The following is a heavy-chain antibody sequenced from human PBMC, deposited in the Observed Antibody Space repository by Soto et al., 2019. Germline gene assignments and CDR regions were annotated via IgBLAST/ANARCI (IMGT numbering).Heavy chain of an antibody. CDR3: ARGYCSGGSCDLTIKYNWFDP. V-gene: IGHV1-18*01. J-gene: IGHJ5*02. CDR1: GYTFTSYG. CDR2: ISAYNGNT. D-gene: IGHD2-15*01. Sequence: ASVKVSCKASGYTFTSYGISWVRQAPGQGLEWMGWISAYNGNTNYAQKLQGRVTMTTDTSTSTAYMELRSLRSDDTAVYYCARGYCSGGSCDLTIKYNWFDPWGQGTLVTVSS.